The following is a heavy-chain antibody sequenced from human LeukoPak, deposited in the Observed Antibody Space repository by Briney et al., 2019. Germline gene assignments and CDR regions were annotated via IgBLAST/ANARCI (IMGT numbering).Heavy chain of an antibody. CDR1: GYTFTSYG. J-gene: IGHJ4*02. CDR3: ARKLGYCSGGSCYLCDY. CDR2: ISAYNGNT. V-gene: IGHV1-18*01. Sequence: GASVKVSCKASGYTFTSYGISWVRQAPGQGLEWMGWISAYNGNTNYAQKLQGRVTMATDTSTSTAYMELRSLRSDDTAVYYCARKLGYCSGGSCYLCDYWGQGTLVTVSS. D-gene: IGHD2-15*01.